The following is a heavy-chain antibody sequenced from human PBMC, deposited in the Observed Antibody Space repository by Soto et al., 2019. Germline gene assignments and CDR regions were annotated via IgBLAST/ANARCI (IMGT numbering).Heavy chain of an antibody. CDR3: VKVAVAGSGALDR. J-gene: IGHJ3*01. CDR2: ISWNSGGI. D-gene: IGHD6-19*01. V-gene: IGHV3-9*01. CDR1: GFSFYTHP. Sequence: EVQLVESGGGLVQPGRSLRLSCAASGFSFYTHPMHWVRQASGKGLEWISGISWNSGGIGYADSVKGRFTISRDNAKGSLYLQMNSLRAEDTALYDRVKVAVAGSGALDRCGPGTMVTVSS.